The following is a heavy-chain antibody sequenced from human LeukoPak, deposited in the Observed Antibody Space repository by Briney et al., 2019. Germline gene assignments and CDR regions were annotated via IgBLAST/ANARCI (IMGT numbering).Heavy chain of an antibody. CDR1: GYTFTSYY. CDR3: ARESTDYGDYREYYFDY. J-gene: IGHJ4*02. CDR2: INPSGGST. D-gene: IGHD4-17*01. V-gene: IGHV1-46*01. Sequence: ASVKVSXKASGYTFTSYYMHWVRQAPGQGLEWMGIINPSGGSTSYAQKFQGRVTMTRDTSTSTVYMELSSLRSEDTAVYYCARESTDYGDYREYYFDYWGQGTLVTVS.